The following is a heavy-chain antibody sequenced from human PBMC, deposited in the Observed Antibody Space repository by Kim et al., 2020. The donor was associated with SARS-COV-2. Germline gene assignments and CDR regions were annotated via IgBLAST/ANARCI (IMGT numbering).Heavy chain of an antibody. CDR3: ARQGYRNYYGSGSYYTGMDV. V-gene: IGHV5-51*01. CDR1: GYSFTSYW. D-gene: IGHD3-10*01. Sequence: GESLKISCKGSGYSFTSYWIGWVRQMPGKGLEWMGIIYPGDSDTRYSPSFQGQVTISADESISTAYLQWSSLKASDTAMYYCARQGYRNYYGSGSYYTGMDVWGQGTTVTVSS. CDR2: IYPGDSDT. J-gene: IGHJ6*02.